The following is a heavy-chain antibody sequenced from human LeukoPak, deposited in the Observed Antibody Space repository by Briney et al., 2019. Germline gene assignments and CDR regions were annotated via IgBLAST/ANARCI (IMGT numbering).Heavy chain of an antibody. CDR3: AREDDWNFEDY. J-gene: IGHJ4*02. CDR1: GFTFSNYW. Sequence: GGSLRLSCAASGFTFSNYWMSWVRQAPGKGLEWVANIKQDGSEKYYVNSVKGRFTISRDNAKNSLYLQMNSLRAEDTAIYFCAREDDWNFEDYWGQGTLVTVSS. V-gene: IGHV3-7*01. CDR2: IKQDGSEK. D-gene: IGHD1-1*01.